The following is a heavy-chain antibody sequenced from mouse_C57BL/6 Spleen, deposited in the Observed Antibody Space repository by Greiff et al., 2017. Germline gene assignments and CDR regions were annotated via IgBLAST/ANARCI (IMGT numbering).Heavy chain of an antibody. CDR2: IYPGDGDT. D-gene: IGHD1-1*01. Sequence: QVQLKQSGAELVKPGASVTISCKASGYAFSSYWMNWVKQRPGKGLEWIGQIYPGDGDTNYNGKFKGKATLTADKSSSTAYMQLSSLTSEDSAVYFCARSDGSSYYFDYWGQGTTLTVSS. CDR1: GYAFSSYW. V-gene: IGHV1-80*01. CDR3: ARSDGSSYYFDY. J-gene: IGHJ2*01.